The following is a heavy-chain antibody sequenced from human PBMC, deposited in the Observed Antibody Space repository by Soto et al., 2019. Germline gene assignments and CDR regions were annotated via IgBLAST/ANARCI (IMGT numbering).Heavy chain of an antibody. CDR3: GLGFGELLTYYYYYGMDV. CDR2: ISSNGGST. V-gene: IGHV3-64D*08. Sequence: GGSLRLSCSASGFTFSSYAMHWVRQAPGKGLEYVSAISSNGGSTYYADSVKGRFTISRDNSKNTLYLQMSSLRAEDTAVPSLGLGFGELLTYYYYYGMDVWGQGTTVTVSS. J-gene: IGHJ6*02. CDR1: GFTFSSYA. D-gene: IGHD3-10*01.